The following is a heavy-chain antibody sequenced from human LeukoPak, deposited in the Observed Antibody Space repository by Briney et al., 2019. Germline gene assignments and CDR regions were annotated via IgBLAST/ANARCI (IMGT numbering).Heavy chain of an antibody. CDR2: ISAYNGNT. J-gene: IGHJ4*02. Sequence: ASVKVSCKASGGTFSSYAISWVRQAPGQGLEWMGWISAYNGNTNYAQKLQGRVTMTTDTSTSTAYMELRSLRSDDTAVYYCARDRFLTGYSPIDYWGQGTLVTVFS. CDR1: GGTFSSYA. CDR3: ARDRFLTGYSPIDY. D-gene: IGHD3-9*01. V-gene: IGHV1-18*01.